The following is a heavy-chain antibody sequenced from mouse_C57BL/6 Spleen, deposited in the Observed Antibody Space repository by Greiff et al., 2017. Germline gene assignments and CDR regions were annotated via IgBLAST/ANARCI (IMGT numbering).Heavy chain of an antibody. CDR2: INYDGSST. V-gene: IGHV5-16*01. CDR1: GFTFSDYY. D-gene: IGHD2-1*01. Sequence: DVILVESEGGLVQPGSSMKLSCTASGFTFSDYYMAWVRQVPEKGLEWVANINYDGSSTSYLDSLKSRFIISRDNAKNIIYMQMSSLKSEDTTTYYCARDQNYGNFYWYFDVWGTGTTVTVSS. J-gene: IGHJ1*03. CDR3: ARDQNYGNFYWYFDV.